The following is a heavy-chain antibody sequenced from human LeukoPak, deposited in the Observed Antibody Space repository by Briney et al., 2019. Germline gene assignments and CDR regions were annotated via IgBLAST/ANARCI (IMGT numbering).Heavy chain of an antibody. J-gene: IGHJ5*02. D-gene: IGHD2-2*01. CDR2: IIPILGIA. CDR1: GGTFSSYT. CDR3: ARELGCSSTSCKP. Sequence: SVKVSCKASGGTFSSYTISWVRQAPGQGLEWMGRIIPILGIANYAQKFQGRVTITADKSTSTAYMELGSLRSEDTAVYYCARELGCSSTSCKPWGQGTLVTVSS. V-gene: IGHV1-69*04.